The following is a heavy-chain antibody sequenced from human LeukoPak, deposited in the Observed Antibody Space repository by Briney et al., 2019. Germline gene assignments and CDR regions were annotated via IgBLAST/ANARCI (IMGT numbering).Heavy chain of an antibody. CDR2: ISHSGST. CDR1: GGSFSGYY. J-gene: IGHJ4*02. CDR3: ARHLRSYYDY. V-gene: IGHV4-34*01. Sequence: PSETLSLTCAVYGGSFSGYYWSWIRQPPGKGLEWIGEISHSGSTNYNPSLKSRVTISVDTSKNQFSLKLSSVTAADTAVYYCARHLRSYYDYWGQGTLVTVSS.